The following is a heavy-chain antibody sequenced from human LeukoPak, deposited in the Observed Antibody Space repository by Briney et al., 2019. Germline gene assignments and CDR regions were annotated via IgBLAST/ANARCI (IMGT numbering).Heavy chain of an antibody. J-gene: IGHJ5*02. CDR2: IYTSGST. D-gene: IGHD6-13*01. CDR1: GGSISSSSYY. CDR3: ARETSSSWYNWFDP. Sequence: SETLSLTCTVSGGSISSSSYYWSWIRQPAGKGLEWIGRIYTSGSTNYNPSLKSRVTISVDTSKNQFSLKLSSVTAADTAVYYCARETSSSWYNWFDPWGQGTLVTVSS. V-gene: IGHV4-61*02.